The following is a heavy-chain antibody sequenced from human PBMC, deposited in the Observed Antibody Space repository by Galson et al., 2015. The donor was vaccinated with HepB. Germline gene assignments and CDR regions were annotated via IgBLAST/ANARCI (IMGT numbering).Heavy chain of an antibody. V-gene: IGHV1-69*13. CDR3: ASALLPGEWLSHGAPDYYYYGMDV. CDR1: GGTFSSYA. D-gene: IGHD3-3*01. J-gene: IGHJ6*02. CDR2: IIPIFGTA. Sequence: SVKVSCKASGGTFSSYAISWVRQAPGQGLEWMGGIIPIFGTANYAQKFQGRVTITADESTSTAYMELSSLRSEDTAVYYCASALLPGEWLSHGAPDYYYYGMDVWGQGTTVTVSS.